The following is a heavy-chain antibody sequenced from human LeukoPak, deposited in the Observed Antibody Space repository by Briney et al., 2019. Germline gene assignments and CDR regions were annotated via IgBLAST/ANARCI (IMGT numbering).Heavy chain of an antibody. CDR1: GGTFSSYA. CDR2: IIPIFGTA. Sequence: SVKVSCTASGGTFSSYAISWVRQAPGQGLEWMGGIIPIFGTANYAQKFQGRVTITADESTSIAYMELSSLRSEDTAVYYCAREDPPSYYYYGMDVWGQGTTVTVSS. J-gene: IGHJ6*02. CDR3: AREDPPSYYYYGMDV. V-gene: IGHV1-69*13.